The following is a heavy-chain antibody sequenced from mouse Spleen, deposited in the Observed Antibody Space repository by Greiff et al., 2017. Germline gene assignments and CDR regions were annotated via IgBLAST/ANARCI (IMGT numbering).Heavy chain of an antibody. Sequence: EVHLVESGGGLVKPGGSLKLSCAASGFTFSSYAMSWVRQTPEKRLEWVATISDGGSYTYYPDNVKGRFTISRDNAKNNLYLQMSHLKSEDTAMYYCARGSVFAYWGQGTLVTVSA. J-gene: IGHJ3*01. CDR3: ARGSVFAY. V-gene: IGHV5-4*01. CDR1: GFTFSSYA. CDR2: ISDGGSYT.